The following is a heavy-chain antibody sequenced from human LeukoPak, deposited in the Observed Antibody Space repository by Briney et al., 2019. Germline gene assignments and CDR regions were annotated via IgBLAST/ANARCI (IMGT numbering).Heavy chain of an antibody. CDR2: IYHSGST. D-gene: IGHD3-10*01. Sequence: SETLSLTCAVSGYSISSGYYWGWIRQPPGKGLEWIGSIYHSGSTYYNPSLKSRVTISVDTSKNPFSLKLSSATAADTAVYYCARMISRDTFGDAFDIWGQGTMVTVSS. V-gene: IGHV4-38-2*01. CDR1: GYSISSGYY. J-gene: IGHJ3*02. CDR3: ARMISRDTFGDAFDI.